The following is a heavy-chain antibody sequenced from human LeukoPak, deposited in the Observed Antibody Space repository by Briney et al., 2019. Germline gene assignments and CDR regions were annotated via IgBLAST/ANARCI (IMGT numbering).Heavy chain of an antibody. CDR2: VYYSGST. CDR3: ARDAGHQLSRRNYYAMDV. V-gene: IGHV4-59*12. J-gene: IGHJ6*02. Sequence: SETLSLTCTVSGGSISSYYWSWIRQPAGKGLEWIGYVYYSGSTSYNPSLKSRVAISVDTSKNQFSLKLSSVTAADTAVYYCARDAGHQLSRRNYYAMDVWGQGTTVTVSS. D-gene: IGHD1-1*01. CDR1: GGSISSYY.